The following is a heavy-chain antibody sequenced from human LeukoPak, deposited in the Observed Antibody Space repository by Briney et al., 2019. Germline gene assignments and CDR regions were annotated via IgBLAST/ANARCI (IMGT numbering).Heavy chain of an antibody. CDR1: GGSISSSSYY. J-gene: IGHJ3*02. Sequence: SETLSLTCTVSGGSISSSSYYWGWIRQPPGEGLEWIGSIYYSGSTYYNPSLKSRVTISVDTSKNQFSLKLSSVTAADTAVYYCASHEIRAFDIWGQGTMVTVSS. V-gene: IGHV4-39*01. CDR3: ASHEIRAFDI. CDR2: IYYSGST. D-gene: IGHD3-16*01.